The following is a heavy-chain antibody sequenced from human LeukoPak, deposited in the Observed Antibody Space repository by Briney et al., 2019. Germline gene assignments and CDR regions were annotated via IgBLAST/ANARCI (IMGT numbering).Heavy chain of an antibody. CDR3: ARDFHRYSSGWYFDY. Sequence: GGSLRLSCAASGFTFSSYAMRWVRQAPGKGLEWVAVISYDGSNKYYADSVKGRFTISRDNSKNTLYLQMNGLRAEDTAVYYCARDFHRYSSGWYFDYWGQGTLVTVSS. V-gene: IGHV3-30-3*01. D-gene: IGHD6-19*01. J-gene: IGHJ4*02. CDR1: GFTFSSYA. CDR2: ISYDGSNK.